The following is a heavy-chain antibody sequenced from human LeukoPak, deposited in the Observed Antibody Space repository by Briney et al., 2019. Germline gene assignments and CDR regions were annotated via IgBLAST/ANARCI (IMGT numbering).Heavy chain of an antibody. D-gene: IGHD2-15*01. CDR2: IWYDGSNK. Sequence: GRSLRLSCAASGFTFSSYGMHWVRQAPGKGLEWVAVIWYDGSNKYYADSVKGRFTISRDNFKNTLYLQMNSLRAEDTAVYYCARARGYCSGGSCPALGGMDVWGKGTTVTVSS. CDR1: GFTFSSYG. V-gene: IGHV3-33*01. J-gene: IGHJ6*04. CDR3: ARARGYCSGGSCPALGGMDV.